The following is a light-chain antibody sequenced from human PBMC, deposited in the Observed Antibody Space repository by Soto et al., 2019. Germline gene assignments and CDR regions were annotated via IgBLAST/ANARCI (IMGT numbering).Light chain of an antibody. CDR1: QSLLHSNGYNY. V-gene: IGKV2-28*01. CDR2: LGS. Sequence: DIVMTQSPLSLPVTPGEPASISCRSSQSLLHSNGYNYLDWYLQKPGQSPQLLIYLGSNRASGVPDRFSGSRSGTDFTLKISRVEADDVGVYYCMQPLQSWTFGQGTKVDIK. CDR3: MQPLQSWT. J-gene: IGKJ1*01.